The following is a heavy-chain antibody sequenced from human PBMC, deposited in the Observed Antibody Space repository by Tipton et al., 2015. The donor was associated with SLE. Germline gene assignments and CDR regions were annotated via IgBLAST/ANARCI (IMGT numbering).Heavy chain of an antibody. V-gene: IGHV4-59*11. CDR1: GGSIRSHY. D-gene: IGHD3-22*01. CDR2: IYYSGST. J-gene: IGHJ4*02. Sequence: TLSLTCTVSGGSIRSHYWSWIRQPPGKGLEWIGYIYYSGSTNYNPSLKSRVTISVDTSKNQFSLKLSAVTAAETAVYYCAREGSGDSSGYYYDYWGQGTLVTVSS. CDR3: AREGSGDSSGYYYDY.